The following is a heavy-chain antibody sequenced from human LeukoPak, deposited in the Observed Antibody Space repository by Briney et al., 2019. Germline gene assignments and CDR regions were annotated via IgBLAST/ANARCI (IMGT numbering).Heavy chain of an antibody. Sequence: GGSLRLSCAASGFTFSSYEMNWVRQAPGKGLEWVSYISSSGSTIYYADSVKGRFTISRDNAKNSLYLQMNSLRAEDTALYYCARERDCGGSCYYDYWGQGTLVTVSS. J-gene: IGHJ4*02. CDR3: ARERDCGGSCYYDY. D-gene: IGHD2-15*01. V-gene: IGHV3-48*03. CDR1: GFTFSSYE. CDR2: ISSSGSTI.